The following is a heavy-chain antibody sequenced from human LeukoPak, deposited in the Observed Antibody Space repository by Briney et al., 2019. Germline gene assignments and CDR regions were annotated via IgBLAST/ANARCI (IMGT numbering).Heavy chain of an antibody. Sequence: GASVKVSCKVSGYTLTELSMHWVRQAPGKGLEWMGDFDPEDGETIYAQKFQGRVTMTEDTSTDTAYMELSSLRSEDTAVYYCATDGEYCGGDCYDYWGQGTLVTVSS. CDR1: GYTLTELS. J-gene: IGHJ4*02. V-gene: IGHV1-24*01. CDR2: FDPEDGET. CDR3: ATDGEYCGGDCYDY. D-gene: IGHD2-21*01.